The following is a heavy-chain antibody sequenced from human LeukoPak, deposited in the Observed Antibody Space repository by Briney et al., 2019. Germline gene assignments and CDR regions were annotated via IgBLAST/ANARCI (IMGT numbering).Heavy chain of an antibody. CDR1: GFTFSSYS. D-gene: IGHD6-13*01. CDR3: AKDRAQQLVLDF. CDR2: ISSSSSYI. J-gene: IGHJ4*02. V-gene: IGHV3-21*04. Sequence: GGSLRLSCAASGFTFSSYSMNWVRQAPGKGLEWVSSISSSSSYIYYADSVKGRFTISRDNAKNSLYLQMNSLRAEDTAVYYCAKDRAQQLVLDFWGQGTLVTVSS.